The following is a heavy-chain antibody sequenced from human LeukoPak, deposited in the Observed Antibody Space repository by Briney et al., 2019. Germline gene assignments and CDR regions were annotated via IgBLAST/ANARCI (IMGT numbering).Heavy chain of an antibody. V-gene: IGHV3-48*01. D-gene: IGHD5-18*01. CDR3: ARLGHSYGLHYYYMDV. CDR1: GFTFSSYS. Sequence: PGGSLRLSCAASGFTFSSYSMNWVRQAPGKGLEWVSYISSSSSTIYYADSVKGRFTISRDNAKNSLYLQMNNLRAEDTAVYYCARLGHSYGLHYYYMDVWGKGTTVTVSS. J-gene: IGHJ6*03. CDR2: ISSSSSTI.